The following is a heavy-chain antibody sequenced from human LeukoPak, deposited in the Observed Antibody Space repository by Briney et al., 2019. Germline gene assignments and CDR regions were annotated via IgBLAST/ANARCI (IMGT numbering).Heavy chain of an antibody. CDR3: AKDSVAGDGGNC. Sequence: PGGSLRLSCAASGFIFSSYAMSWVRQAPGKGLEWVSAISGSGGSTYYADSVKGRFTISRDNSKNTLYLQMNSLRAEDTAVYYCAKDSVAGDGGNCWGQGTLVTVSS. J-gene: IGHJ4*02. CDR1: GFIFSSYA. CDR2: ISGSGGST. V-gene: IGHV3-23*01. D-gene: IGHD6-19*01.